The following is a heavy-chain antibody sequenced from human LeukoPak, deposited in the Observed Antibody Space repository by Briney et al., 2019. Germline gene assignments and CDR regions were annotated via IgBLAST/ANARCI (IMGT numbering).Heavy chain of an antibody. V-gene: IGHV1-8*01. CDR1: GYTFTSYD. Sequence: ASVKVSCKASGYTFTSYDINWVRQATGQGLEWMGWMNPDSGNTGYAQKFQGRVTMTRNTSISTAYMELSSLRSEDTAVYYCARRRYYGSGSYYYYYGMDVWGQGTTVTVSS. CDR3: ARRRYYGSGSYYYYYGMDV. J-gene: IGHJ6*02. CDR2: MNPDSGNT. D-gene: IGHD3-10*01.